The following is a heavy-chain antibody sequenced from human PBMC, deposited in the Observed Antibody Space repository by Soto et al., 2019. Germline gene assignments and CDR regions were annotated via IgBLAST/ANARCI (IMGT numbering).Heavy chain of an antibody. J-gene: IGHJ4*02. CDR2: ISATAAST. D-gene: IGHD5-18*01. V-gene: IGHV3-23*01. CDR3: AKLGAYSTSAIDS. CDR1: GFTFSSYA. Sequence: GGSLRLSCAPSGFTFSSYAMSWVRQAPGKGLEWVSAISATAASTYYADSVKGRFTISRDNSKNTLYVQMNSLRAEDTAIYYCAKLGAYSTSAIDSWGQGALVTVSS.